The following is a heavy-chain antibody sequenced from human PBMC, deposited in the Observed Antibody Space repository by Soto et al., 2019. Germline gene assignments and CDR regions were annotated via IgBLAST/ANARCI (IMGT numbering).Heavy chain of an antibody. CDR2: IYPDDSDT. CDR1: GYSFTSYW. J-gene: IGHJ6*02. CDR3: SRPIAVAGQYGMDV. V-gene: IGHV5-51*01. Sequence: PGQTLKISCKGSGYSFTSYWIGRVRQMPGKGLEWMGIIYPDDSDTRYSPSFQGQVTISADKSISTAYLQWSSLKASDTAMYYCSRPIAVAGQYGMDVWGQGTTVTVSS. D-gene: IGHD6-19*01.